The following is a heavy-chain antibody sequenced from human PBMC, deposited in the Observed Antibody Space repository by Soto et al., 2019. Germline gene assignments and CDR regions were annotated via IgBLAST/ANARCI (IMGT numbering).Heavy chain of an antibody. CDR1: GGSINSYY. Sequence: QVQLQESGPGLVKPSATLSLTCTVSGGSINSYYWYWIRQPAGKGLEWIGRIYISGSTNYNPSLKSRGTRSIDTSKSQFALKVSSVTAADTAVYYCAKSSSRSSLGQYGLDVWGQGTTVTVSS. CDR3: AKSSSRSSLGQYGLDV. D-gene: IGHD6-13*01. J-gene: IGHJ6*02. V-gene: IGHV4-4*07. CDR2: IYISGST.